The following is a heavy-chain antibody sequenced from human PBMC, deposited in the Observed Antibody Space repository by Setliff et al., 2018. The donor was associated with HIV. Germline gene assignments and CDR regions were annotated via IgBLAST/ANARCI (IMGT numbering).Heavy chain of an antibody. CDR2: ITDSGGS. CDR3: ASPYSGSYSGFQY. V-gene: IGHV4-34*01. J-gene: IGHJ1*01. Sequence: SETLSLTCAVYGVSFSGYYWTWIRQSPGKGLEWIGEITDSGGSKYNPSLESRVTISVDTSKNQFSLNLTSVTVADTGVYYCASPYSGSYSGFQYWGQGTLVTVS. CDR1: GVSFSGYY. D-gene: IGHD1-26*01.